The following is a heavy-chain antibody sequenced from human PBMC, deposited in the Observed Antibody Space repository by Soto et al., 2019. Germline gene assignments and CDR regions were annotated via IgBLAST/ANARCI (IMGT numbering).Heavy chain of an antibody. D-gene: IGHD6-25*01. J-gene: IGHJ6*04. CDR1: GDSVSSNSAA. V-gene: IGHV6-1*01. CDR3: AQGGPVAAPRHYYYGMDV. Sequence: PSQTLSLPCAISGDSVSSNSAAWNWIRQSPSRGLEWLGRTYYRSKWYNDYAVSVKSRITINPDTSQNQFSLQLNSVTPEDTAVYYCAQGGPVAAPRHYYYGMDVWGKGPSVTVSS. CDR2: TYYRSKWYN.